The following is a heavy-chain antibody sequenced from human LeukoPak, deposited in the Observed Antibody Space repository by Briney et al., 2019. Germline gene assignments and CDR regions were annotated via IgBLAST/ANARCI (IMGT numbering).Heavy chain of an antibody. D-gene: IGHD2/OR15-2a*01. CDR2: MNGDGSGI. CDR3: AIIGPPYYFDY. J-gene: IGHJ4*02. V-gene: IGHV3-74*01. CDR1: GFTFSNNW. Sequence: GGSLRLSCAASGFTFSNNWIHWVRQPPGKGPVWVSRMNGDGSGIIYADSVKGRFTISRDNAKNSLYLQMNSLRAEDTAVYYCAIIGPPYYFDYWGQGTLVTVSS.